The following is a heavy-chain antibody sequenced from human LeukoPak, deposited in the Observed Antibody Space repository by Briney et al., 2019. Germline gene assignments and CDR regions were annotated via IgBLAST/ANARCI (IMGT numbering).Heavy chain of an antibody. J-gene: IGHJ5*02. D-gene: IGHD1-1*01. CDR2: IYTSGTT. Sequence: SETLSLTCTVFGGSISSYYWSWIRQPAGKGLELIGRIYTSGTTNYNPSLKSRVTMSVDTSKSQFSLKLSSVTAADTAVYHCARAPTGTGGWNWFDPWGQGTLVTVSS. CDR1: GGSISSYY. CDR3: ARAPTGTGGWNWFDP. V-gene: IGHV4-4*07.